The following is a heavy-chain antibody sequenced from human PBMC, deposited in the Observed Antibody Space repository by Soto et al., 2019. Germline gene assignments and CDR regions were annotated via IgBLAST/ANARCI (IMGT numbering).Heavy chain of an antibody. J-gene: IGHJ4*02. CDR1: GYSISSSKW. V-gene: IGHV4-28*03. CDR3: ARAAFSGSTAVPFDS. D-gene: IGHD3-10*01. CDR2: IYYSGST. Sequence: SETLSLTCAVSGYSISSSKWWGWIRQPPGKGLEWIGYIYYSGSTYYNPSLKSRVTISVDTSKNQFSLKLSSVTAADTAVYYCARAAFSGSTAVPFDSWGQGTLVTVSS.